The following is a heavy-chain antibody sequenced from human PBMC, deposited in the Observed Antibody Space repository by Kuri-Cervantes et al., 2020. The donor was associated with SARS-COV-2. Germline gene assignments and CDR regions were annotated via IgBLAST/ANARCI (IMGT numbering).Heavy chain of an antibody. Sequence: GGSLRLSCTVSGFTFDDYAMHWVRQAPGKGLEWVSGISWNSAFRVYVDSVKGRFTISRDNAKNSLYLQMNSLRAEDTAVYYCAREYIAFAAAGIAFDYWGQGTLVTVSS. V-gene: IGHV3-9*01. CDR3: AREYIAFAAAGIAFDY. J-gene: IGHJ4*02. D-gene: IGHD6-13*01. CDR1: GFTFDDYA. CDR2: ISWNSAFR.